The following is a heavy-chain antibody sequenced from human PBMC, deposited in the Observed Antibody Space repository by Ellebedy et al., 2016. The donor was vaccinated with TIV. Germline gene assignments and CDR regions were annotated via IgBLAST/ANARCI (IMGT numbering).Heavy chain of an antibody. V-gene: IGHV3-33*01. J-gene: IGHJ4*02. CDR1: GFTFGGYG. CDR2: IWYDGTTK. Sequence: GESLKIPCATSGFTFGGYGLHWVRQAPGKGLAWVAVIWYDGTTKYYIDSVKGRFSISRDSSKNTVDLQMNRLRVEDTAVYYCARDQGYSSSWLTDWGQGTLVTVST. D-gene: IGHD6-13*01. CDR3: ARDQGYSSSWLTD.